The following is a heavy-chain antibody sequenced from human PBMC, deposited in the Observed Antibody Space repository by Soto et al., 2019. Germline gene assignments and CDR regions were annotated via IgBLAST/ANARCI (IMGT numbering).Heavy chain of an antibody. CDR3: ARGWTPIDF. D-gene: IGHD2-15*01. J-gene: IGHJ4*02. V-gene: IGHV1-18*01. Sequence: QVQLVQSGAEVKKPGASVKVSCKTSGYTFTNFGSSWVRPAPGQGFEWRGWINTYNGNTNYAQKFQGSVTMTTDTSTSTAYMEPRSLRSDDTALYYWARGWTPIDFWGQGTLVTVSS. CDR2: INTYNGNT. CDR1: GYTFTNFG.